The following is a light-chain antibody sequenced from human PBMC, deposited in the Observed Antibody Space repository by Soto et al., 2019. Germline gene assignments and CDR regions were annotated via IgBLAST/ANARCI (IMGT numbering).Light chain of an antibody. V-gene: IGLV1-40*01. CDR3: QSYDSSLSGYVV. CDR1: SSNIGAGYD. CDR2: GNS. J-gene: IGLJ2*01. Sequence: QSVLTQPPSVSGAPGQRVTISCTGSSSNIGAGYDVHWYQQLPGTATKLLSYGNSNRPSGVPDRFSGSKSGTSASLAITGLQAEDEADYYCQSYDSSLSGYVVFGGGTQLTVL.